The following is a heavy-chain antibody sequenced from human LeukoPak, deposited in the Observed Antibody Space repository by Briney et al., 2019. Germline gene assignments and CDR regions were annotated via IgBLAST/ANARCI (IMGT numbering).Heavy chain of an antibody. J-gene: IGHJ4*02. D-gene: IGHD2-15*01. Sequence: GGSLRLSCAASGFTFSRSAMHWVRQAPGKGLEWVAIISYDGGNKYYADSVKGRFTISRDNSKNTVYLQMNSLRAEDTAVYYCAKSGLNRFDYWGQGTLVTVSS. CDR1: GFTFSRSA. CDR3: AKSGLNRFDY. CDR2: ISYDGGNK. V-gene: IGHV3-30*04.